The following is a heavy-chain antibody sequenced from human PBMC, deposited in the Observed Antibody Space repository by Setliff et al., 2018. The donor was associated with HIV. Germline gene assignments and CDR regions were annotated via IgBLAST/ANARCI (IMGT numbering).Heavy chain of an antibody. Sequence: KPSETLSLTCTVSGGSISTSRYYWGWIRQPPGKGLEWIGSINYRGNTYYYPSLKSRAAISVDTSKNQISLKLSSVTAADTAVYYCASLDGSESPYIYYYYMDVWGEGTAVTVSS. CDR2: INYRGNT. D-gene: IGHD3-10*01. CDR3: ASLDGSESPYIYYYYMDV. CDR1: GGSISTSRYY. V-gene: IGHV4-39*01. J-gene: IGHJ6*03.